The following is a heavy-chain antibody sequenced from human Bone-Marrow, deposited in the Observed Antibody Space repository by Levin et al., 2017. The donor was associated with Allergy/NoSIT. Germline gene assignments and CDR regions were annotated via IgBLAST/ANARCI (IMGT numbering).Heavy chain of an antibody. CDR2: IWYDGSNK. Sequence: LSLTCAASGFTFSSYGMHWVRQAPGKGLEWVAVIWYDGSNKYYADSVKGRFTISRDNSKNTLYLQMNSLRAEDTAVYYCARGYDILTGPRKGYFDYWGQGTLVTVSS. D-gene: IGHD3-9*01. CDR3: ARGYDILTGPRKGYFDY. V-gene: IGHV3-33*01. CDR1: GFTFSSYG. J-gene: IGHJ4*02.